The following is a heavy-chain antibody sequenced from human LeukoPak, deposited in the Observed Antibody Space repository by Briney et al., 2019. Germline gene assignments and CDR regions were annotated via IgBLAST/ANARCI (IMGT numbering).Heavy chain of an antibody. CDR1: GGSFSDYY. D-gene: IGHD5-18*01. J-gene: IGHJ5*02. V-gene: IGHV4-34*01. CDR2: INHSGST. CDR3: ASRSGGGYSYGSNWFDP. Sequence: SETLSLTCAVYGGSFSDYYWSWIRQPPGKGLERIGEINHSGSTNYNPSLKSRVTISVDTSKNQFSLKLSSVTAADTAVYYCASRSGGGYSYGSNWFDPWGQGTLVTVSS.